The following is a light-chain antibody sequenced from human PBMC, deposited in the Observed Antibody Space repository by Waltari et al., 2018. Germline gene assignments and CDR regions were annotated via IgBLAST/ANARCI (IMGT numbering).Light chain of an antibody. Sequence: QSALTQPRPVSGSPGQSVTISCTGTRNDVGGYPYVTWYQHHPGEVPKLMIYDVTQRPSGVPDRFSGSKSGNTASLTISELQADDEADYYCSSYGGTYFVFGGGTRLTVL. J-gene: IGLJ2*01. CDR3: SSYGGTYFV. V-gene: IGLV2-11*01. CDR2: DVT. CDR1: RNDVGGYPY.